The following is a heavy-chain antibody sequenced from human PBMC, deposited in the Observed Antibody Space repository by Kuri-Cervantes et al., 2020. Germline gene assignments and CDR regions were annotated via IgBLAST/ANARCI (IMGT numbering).Heavy chain of an antibody. V-gene: IGHV4-4*02. Sequence: SETLSLTCAVSGGSIRTSNWWSWVRQPPGKGLEWIGEIYHSGSTNYNPSLKSRVTISIDKPENQFSLKLTSVTAADTAVYYCVREGPLQDGNSGVWFDPWVQGTLVTVSS. D-gene: IGHD4-23*01. CDR2: IYHSGST. J-gene: IGHJ5*02. CDR1: GGSIRTSNW. CDR3: VREGPLQDGNSGVWFDP.